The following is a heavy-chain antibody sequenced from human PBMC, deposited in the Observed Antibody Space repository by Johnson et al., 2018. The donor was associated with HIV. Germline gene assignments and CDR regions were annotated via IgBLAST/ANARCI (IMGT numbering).Heavy chain of an antibody. Sequence: QVQLVESRGGLVKPGGSLRLSCAASGFTFSDYYMNWIRQAPGKGLEWVSYISSSGNTIYYADSVKGRFTISRDNTKNSLYLQMNSLRAEDTAVYYCARRAVGGSWFLGNAFDIWGQGTMVTVSS. CDR2: ISSSGNTI. CDR3: ARRAVGGSWFLGNAFDI. CDR1: GFTFSDYY. J-gene: IGHJ3*02. D-gene: IGHD6-13*01. V-gene: IGHV3-11*04.